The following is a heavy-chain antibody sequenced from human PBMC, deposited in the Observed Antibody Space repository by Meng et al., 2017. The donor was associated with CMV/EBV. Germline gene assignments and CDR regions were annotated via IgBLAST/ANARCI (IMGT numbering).Heavy chain of an antibody. CDR1: GFTFSSYG. J-gene: IGHJ4*02. Sequence: GESLKISCAASGFTFSSYGMHWVRQAPGKGLEWVAFIRYDGSNKYYADSVKGRFTISRDNSKNTLYLQMNSLRAEDTAVYYCAKAVASYWGQGTPVTVSS. D-gene: IGHD4-23*01. CDR2: IRYDGSNK. CDR3: AKAVASY. V-gene: IGHV3-30*02.